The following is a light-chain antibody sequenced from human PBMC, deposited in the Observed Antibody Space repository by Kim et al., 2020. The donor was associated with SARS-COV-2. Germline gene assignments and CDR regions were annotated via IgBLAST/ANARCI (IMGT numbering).Light chain of an antibody. CDR1: SLRSYY. CDR3: NSRDSNDNVV. V-gene: IGLV3-19*01. J-gene: IGLJ2*01. CDR2: GKN. Sequence: SELPQDPAVSVALGQTVSITCQGDSLRSYYATWYQQKPGQAPILVIYGKNNRPSGIPDRFSGSSSGNTASLTITGTQAGDEADYYCNSRDSNDNVVFGG.